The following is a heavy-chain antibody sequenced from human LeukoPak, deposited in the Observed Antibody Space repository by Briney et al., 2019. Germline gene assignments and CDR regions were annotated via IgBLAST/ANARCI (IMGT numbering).Heavy chain of an antibody. Sequence: SVKVSCKASGGTFSSYAISWVRQAPGQGLEWMGGIIPIFGTANYAQKFQGRVTITTDESTSTAYMELSSLRSEDTAVYYCARLAGIPPSYFDYWGQGTLVTVSS. J-gene: IGHJ4*02. CDR3: ARLAGIPPSYFDY. D-gene: IGHD2-21*01. CDR2: IIPIFGTA. CDR1: GGTFSSYA. V-gene: IGHV1-69*05.